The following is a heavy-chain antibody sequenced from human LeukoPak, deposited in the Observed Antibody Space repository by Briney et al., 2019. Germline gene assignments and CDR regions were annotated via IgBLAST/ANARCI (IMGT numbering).Heavy chain of an antibody. V-gene: IGHV3-7*03. CDR2: INQDGSQK. Sequence: GGSLRLSCAASGFTFNSYWMSWVRQAPGKGLEWVANINQDGSQKYYVDSVKGQFTISRDNARNSLYLQMNSLRAEDTAVYYCARDFGGAVAGPRFDCWGQGTLVTVSS. CDR3: ARDFGGAVAGPRFDC. D-gene: IGHD6-19*01. CDR1: GFTFNSYW. J-gene: IGHJ4*02.